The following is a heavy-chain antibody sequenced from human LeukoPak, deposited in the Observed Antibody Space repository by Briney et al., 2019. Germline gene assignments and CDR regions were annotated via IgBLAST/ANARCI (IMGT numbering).Heavy chain of an antibody. CDR2: ISGDGAST. CDR1: GFTFAIHA. CDR3: ARGYYDSNDSNRSNWFDP. J-gene: IGHJ5*02. V-gene: IGHV3-23*01. D-gene: IGHD3-22*01. Sequence: PGGSLRLSCAASGFTFAIHAMTWVRQAPGKGLEWVSGISGDGASTHYAESVKGQFTISRDNSQNTLFLQMNSLRAEDTAVYYCARGYYDSNDSNRSNWFDPWGQGTLVTVSS.